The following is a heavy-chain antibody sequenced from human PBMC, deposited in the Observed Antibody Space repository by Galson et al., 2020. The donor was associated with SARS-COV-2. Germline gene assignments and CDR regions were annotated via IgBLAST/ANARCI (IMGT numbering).Heavy chain of an antibody. V-gene: IGHV1-69*13. D-gene: IGHD2-2*01. CDR3: ARGGWGKKDIVVVPASYYYYYMDV. Sequence: SVKLSCKASGGTFSSYAISWVRQAPGQGCEWMGGIIPIFGTANYAQKFQGRVTITADESTSTAYMELSSLRSEDTAVYYCARGGWGKKDIVVVPASYYYYYMDVWGKGTTVTVSS. CDR1: GGTFSSYA. J-gene: IGHJ6*03. CDR2: IIPIFGTA.